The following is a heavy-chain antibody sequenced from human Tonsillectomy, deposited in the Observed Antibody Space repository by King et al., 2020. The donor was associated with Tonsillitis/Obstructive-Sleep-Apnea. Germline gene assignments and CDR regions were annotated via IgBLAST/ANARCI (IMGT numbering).Heavy chain of an antibody. D-gene: IGHD5-18*01. CDR2: ISSGSSFT. CDR1: GFTFSSYS. V-gene: IGHV3-21*01. J-gene: IGHJ4*02. CDR3: ASDSADTXMVXXY. Sequence: QLVQSGXGLVKPGGSLRLSCAASGFTFSSYSMNXVRQAPGKGLEWVSSISSGSSFTYYADSVRGRFTISRDNAKSSLYLQMNSLRAEDTAVYYCASDSADTXMVXXYWGQXTLVTVS.